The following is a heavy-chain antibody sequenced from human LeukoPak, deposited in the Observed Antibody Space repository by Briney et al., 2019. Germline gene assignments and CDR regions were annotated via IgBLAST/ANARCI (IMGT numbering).Heavy chain of an antibody. D-gene: IGHD3-22*01. Sequence: GASVKVSCKASGYTFTSYDINWVRQATGQGLEWMGWMNPNSGNTGYAQKFQGRVTMTRNTSISTAYMELSSLRSEDTAVYYCARSSPTYYYDSSGHVRYYYYYYGMDVWGQGTTVTVSS. CDR3: ARSSPTYYYDSSGHVRYYYYYYGMDV. CDR1: GYTFTSYD. CDR2: MNPNSGNT. V-gene: IGHV1-8*01. J-gene: IGHJ6*02.